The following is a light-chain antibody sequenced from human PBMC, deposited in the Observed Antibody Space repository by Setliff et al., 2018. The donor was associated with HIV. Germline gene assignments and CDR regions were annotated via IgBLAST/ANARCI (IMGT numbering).Light chain of an antibody. CDR1: RSDIGTYDL. V-gene: IGLV2-23*02. CDR2: EVN. J-gene: IGLJ1*01. Sequence: QSALTQPASVSGSPGQSSTISCTGTRSDIGTYDLVSWYRQYPGKAPKPIIYEVNRRPAGVSDRLSGSKSGNTASLTISGLRAEDEATYYCCSYTSSTTYVFGTGTKVTV. CDR3: CSYTSSTTYV.